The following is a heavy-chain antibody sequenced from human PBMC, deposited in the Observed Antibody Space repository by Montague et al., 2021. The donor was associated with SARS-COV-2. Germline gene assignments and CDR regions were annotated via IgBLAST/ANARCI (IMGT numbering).Heavy chain of an antibody. J-gene: IGHJ4*02. CDR1: GFTFSNYG. Sequence: SLRLSCAASGFTFSNYGIHWVRQAPGKGLEWVAVISYDGSNKYYADSVKGRFTISRDNSKNTVYLQMNSLRAEDTAVYYCARGGVWVGVDNSDYWGQGTLVTVSS. CDR3: ARGGVWVGVDNSDY. CDR2: ISYDGSNK. V-gene: IGHV3-30*03. D-gene: IGHD3-10*01.